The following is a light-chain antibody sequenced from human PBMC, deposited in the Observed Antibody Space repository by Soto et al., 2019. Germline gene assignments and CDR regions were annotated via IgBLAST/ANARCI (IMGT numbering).Light chain of an antibody. CDR3: QQRNNWPPIT. J-gene: IGKJ5*01. V-gene: IGKV3-11*01. Sequence: ENVLTQSPAILSSSPGDTATLSCRAGQSVGRYLAWYQQKPGQAPRLVIYDASNRATGVPDRFSGSGSGTDFTLSISHLEPEDFAVNYCQQRNNWPPITFGQGTR. CDR2: DAS. CDR1: QSVGRY.